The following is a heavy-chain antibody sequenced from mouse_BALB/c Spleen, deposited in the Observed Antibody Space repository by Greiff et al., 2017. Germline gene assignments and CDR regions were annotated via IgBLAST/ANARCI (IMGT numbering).Heavy chain of an antibody. CDR1: GFTFSSYT. CDR2: ISNGGGST. CDR3: ARHPHAMDY. V-gene: IGHV5-12-2*01. Sequence: EVNVVESGGGLVQPGGSLKLSCAASGFTFSSYTMSWVRQTPEKRLEWVAYISNGGGSTYYPDTVKGRFTISRDNAKNTLYLQMSSLKSEDTAMYYCARHPHAMDYWGQGTSVTVSS. J-gene: IGHJ4*01.